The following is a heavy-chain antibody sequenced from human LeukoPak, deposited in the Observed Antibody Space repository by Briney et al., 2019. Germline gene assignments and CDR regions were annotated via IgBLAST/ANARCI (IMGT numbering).Heavy chain of an antibody. CDR3: ARDVSYSGSYYAFDI. CDR1: GYTFTGYY. Sequence: ASVKVSCKASGYTFTGYYMHWVRQAPGQGLEWMGWINPNSGDTNYAQKFQGRVTMTRDTSISTAYMELSRLRSDDTAVYYCARDVSYSGSYYAFDIWGQGTMVTVSS. CDR2: INPNSGDT. J-gene: IGHJ3*02. V-gene: IGHV1-2*02. D-gene: IGHD1-26*01.